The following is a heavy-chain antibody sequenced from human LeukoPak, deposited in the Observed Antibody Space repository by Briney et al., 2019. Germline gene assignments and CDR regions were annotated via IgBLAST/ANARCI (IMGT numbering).Heavy chain of an antibody. V-gene: IGHV3-7*01. CDR3: ARDLLYSYDTRPSYYFDY. CDR2: IKQDGSEK. D-gene: IGHD5-18*01. Sequence: GGSLRLSCAASGFTFSSYWMSWVRQAPGKGLEWVANIKQDGSEKYYVDSVKGRFTISRDNAKNSLYLLMNSLRAEDTAVYYCARDLLYSYDTRPSYYFDYWGQGTLVTVSS. CDR1: GFTFSSYW. J-gene: IGHJ4*02.